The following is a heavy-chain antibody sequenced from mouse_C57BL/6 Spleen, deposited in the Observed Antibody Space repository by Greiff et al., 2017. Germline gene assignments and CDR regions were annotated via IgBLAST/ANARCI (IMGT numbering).Heavy chain of an antibody. J-gene: IGHJ2*01. Sequence: QVQLQQPGAELVRPGSSVKLSCKASGYTFTSYWMDWVKQRPGQGLEWIGNIYPSDSETHYNQKFKDKATLTVDKSSRTAYMQLSSLTSEDSAVYYCARGGFITTVVPYYFDYWGQGTTLTVSS. CDR3: ARGGFITTVVPYYFDY. CDR2: IYPSDSET. CDR1: GYTFTSYW. D-gene: IGHD1-1*01. V-gene: IGHV1-61*01.